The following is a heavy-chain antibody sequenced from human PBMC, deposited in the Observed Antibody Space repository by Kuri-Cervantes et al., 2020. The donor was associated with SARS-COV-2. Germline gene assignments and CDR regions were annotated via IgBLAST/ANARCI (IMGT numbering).Heavy chain of an antibody. CDR3: AKDLAYGDYAGDY. D-gene: IGHD4-17*01. CDR1: GFTFSSYA. Sequence: GGSLRLSCAASGFTFSSYAMQWVRQAPGKGLEWVAGIFYDGSKTYYADSVNGRFTISRDNSKNTLYLQMNSLRAEDTAVYYCAKDLAYGDYAGDYWGQGTLVTVSS. J-gene: IGHJ4*02. CDR2: IFYDGSKT. V-gene: IGHV3-33*06.